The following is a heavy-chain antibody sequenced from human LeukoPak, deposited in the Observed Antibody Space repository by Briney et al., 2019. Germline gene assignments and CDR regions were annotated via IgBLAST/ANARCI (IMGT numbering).Heavy chain of an antibody. V-gene: IGHV3-30*04. CDR1: GFTFSSYA. Sequence: GRSLRLSCAASGFTFSSYAMHWVRQAPGKGLEWVAVISYDGSNKYYADSVKGRFTISRDNSKNTLYLQMNSLRAEDTAVYYCAKFLMGSESGSYYGDFDYWGQGTLVTVSS. D-gene: IGHD1-26*01. CDR3: AKFLMGSESGSYYGDFDY. J-gene: IGHJ4*02. CDR2: ISYDGSNK.